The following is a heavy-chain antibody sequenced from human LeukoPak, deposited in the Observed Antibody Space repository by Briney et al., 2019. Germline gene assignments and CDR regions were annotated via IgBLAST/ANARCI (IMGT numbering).Heavy chain of an antibody. CDR1: GFTFSSYA. D-gene: IGHD3-9*01. J-gene: IGHJ5*02. CDR3: AKDRLLRYFDLGDWFDP. CDR2: ISGSGGST. Sequence: GGSLRLSCAASGFTFSSYAMSWVRQAPGKGLEWVSAISGSGGSTYYADSVKGRFTISRDNSKNTLYLQMNSLGAEDTAVYYCAKDRLLRYFDLGDWFDPWGQGTLVTVSS. V-gene: IGHV3-23*01.